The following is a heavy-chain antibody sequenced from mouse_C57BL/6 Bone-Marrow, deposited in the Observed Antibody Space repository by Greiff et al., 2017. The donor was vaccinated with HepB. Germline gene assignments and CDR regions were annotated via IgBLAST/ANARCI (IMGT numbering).Heavy chain of an antibody. CDR3: ARGWLQFAY. J-gene: IGHJ3*01. CDR2: IYPRSGNT. V-gene: IGHV1-81*01. Sequence: QVQLKQSGAELARPGASVKLSCKASGYTFTSYGISWVKQSTGQGLEWIGEIYPRSGNTYYNEKFKGKATLTADKSSSTAYMELRSLTSEDSAVYFCARGWLQFAYWGQGTLVTVSA. CDR1: GYTFTSYG. D-gene: IGHD2-3*01.